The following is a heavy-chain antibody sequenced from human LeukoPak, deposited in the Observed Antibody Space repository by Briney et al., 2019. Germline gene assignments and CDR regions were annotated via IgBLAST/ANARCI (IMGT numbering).Heavy chain of an antibody. J-gene: IGHJ4*02. Sequence: SETLSLTCTVSGGSISNYYWSWIRQPPGRGLEWIGYVYSSGSTNYNPSLKSRVTISVDTSKNQLSLKLSSVTAADTAVYYCARGPKRYYFDYWGQGTLVPVSS. CDR3: ARGPKRYYFDY. CDR1: GGSISNYY. V-gene: IGHV4-4*08. CDR2: VYSSGST.